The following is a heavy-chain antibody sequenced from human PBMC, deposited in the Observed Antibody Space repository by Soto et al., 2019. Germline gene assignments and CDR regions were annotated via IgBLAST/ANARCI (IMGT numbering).Heavy chain of an antibody. V-gene: IGHV4-31*03. CDR1: GGSISSGGYY. CDR2: IYYSGST. CDR3: ARTDWGSIYFDY. J-gene: IGHJ4*02. D-gene: IGHD7-27*01. Sequence: QVQLQESGPGLVKPSQTLSLTCTVSGGSISSGGYYWSWIRQHPGKGLEWIGYIYYSGSTYYNPSPKSRVTISVDTSKNQFALKLSSVTAADTAVYYCARTDWGSIYFDYWGQGTLVTVSS.